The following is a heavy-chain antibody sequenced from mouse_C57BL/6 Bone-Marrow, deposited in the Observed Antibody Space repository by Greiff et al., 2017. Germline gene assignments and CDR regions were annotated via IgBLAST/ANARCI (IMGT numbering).Heavy chain of an antibody. V-gene: IGHV14-4*01. Sequence: EVQLQQSGAELVRPGASVKLSCTASGFNIKDDYMHWVKQRPEQGLEWIGWIDPENGDTEYASKFQGKATITADTSSNTAYLQLSSLTSEDTAVYYCTTGSYLAWFAYWGQGTLVTVSA. D-gene: IGHD1-1*01. CDR2: IDPENGDT. J-gene: IGHJ3*01. CDR1: GFNIKDDY. CDR3: TTGSYLAWFAY.